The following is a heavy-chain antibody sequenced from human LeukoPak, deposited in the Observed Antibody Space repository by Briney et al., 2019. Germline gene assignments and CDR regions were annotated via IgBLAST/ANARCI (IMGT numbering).Heavy chain of an antibody. CDR3: ARSRYFDY. CDR2: ISNSGGST. CDR1: GFTFSSYG. D-gene: IGHD3-9*01. V-gene: IGHV3-23*01. J-gene: IGHJ4*02. Sequence: GGSLRLSCAASGFTFSSYGMSWVRQAPGKGLEWVSVISNSGGSTDYADSVKGRFTISRDNSKNTLYLQMNSLRAEDTAVYYCARSRYFDYWGQGTLVTVSS.